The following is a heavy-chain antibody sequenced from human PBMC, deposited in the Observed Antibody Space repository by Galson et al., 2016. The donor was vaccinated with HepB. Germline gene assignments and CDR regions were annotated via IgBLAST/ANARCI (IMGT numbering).Heavy chain of an antibody. CDR3: ARFSDYGDYGFDY. CDR1: GGSINSYQ. D-gene: IGHD4-17*01. V-gene: IGHV4-59*08. Sequence: SETLSLTCSVSGGSINSYQWSWIRQTPGKGLEWIGYINYSGSTDYNFPLQSRVTMSVDTSKNQFSLKLNPVTAADTAVYYCARFSDYGDYGFDYWGQGTLVTVSS. CDR2: INYSGST. J-gene: IGHJ4*02.